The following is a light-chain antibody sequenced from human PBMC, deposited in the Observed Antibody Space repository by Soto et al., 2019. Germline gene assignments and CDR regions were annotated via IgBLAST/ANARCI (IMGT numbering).Light chain of an antibody. J-gene: IGLJ3*02. Sequence: NFMLTQPHSVSESPGKTVIISCTRSSGSFASNYVQWYQQLPGSSPTTVIYEDNQRPSGVPDRFSGSIDSSSNSASLTISGLETEDEADYFCQSYDATNQVFGGGTTLTVL. V-gene: IGLV6-57*01. CDR1: SGSFASNY. CDR3: QSYDATNQV. CDR2: EDN.